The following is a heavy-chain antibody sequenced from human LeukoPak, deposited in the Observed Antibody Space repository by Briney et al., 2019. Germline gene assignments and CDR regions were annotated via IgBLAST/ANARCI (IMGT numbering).Heavy chain of an antibody. CDR1: VFTVSSNH. J-gene: IGHJ4*02. D-gene: IGHD3-10*01. CDR3: ARDQSSGGVDY. CDR2: IYSGGST. Sequence: GSLRLSCAASVFTVSSNHMNWVRQAPGKGLEWVSVIYSGGSTYYADSVRGRFTISRHNSKNTLSLQMNSLRPEDTAVYYCARDQSSGGVDYWGQGTLVTVSS. V-gene: IGHV3-53*04.